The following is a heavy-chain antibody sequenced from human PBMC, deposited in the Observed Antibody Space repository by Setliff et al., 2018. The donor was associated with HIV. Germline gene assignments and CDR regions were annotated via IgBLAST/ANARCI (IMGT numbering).Heavy chain of an antibody. V-gene: IGHV1-18*04. Sequence: ASVKVSCKASGYDFSSYSMMWVRQTPGQGLEWLGWISGLTGEVRLAKEFQGRVTLTTSAYTAYMELKSLRSEGRGVYYCARGGLGFLDWCLPDSWGQGTLVTAPQ. J-gene: IGHJ4*02. D-gene: IGHD2-21*02. CDR2: ISGLTGEV. CDR1: GYDFSSYS. CDR3: ARGGLGFLDWCLPDS.